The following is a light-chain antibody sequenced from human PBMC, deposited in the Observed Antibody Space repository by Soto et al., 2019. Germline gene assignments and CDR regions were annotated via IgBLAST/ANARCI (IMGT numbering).Light chain of an antibody. CDR3: SSYTSSGTVI. CDR1: SSDVGGYNF. V-gene: IGLV2-14*03. J-gene: IGLJ2*01. Sequence: QSVLTQPASVSGSPGQSITISCTGTSSDVGGYNFVSWYQQHPGKAPKFIIYDVRNRPSGVSNRFSGSRSGNTASLTISGLQAEDEADYYCSSYTSSGTVIFGGGTKLTVL. CDR2: DVR.